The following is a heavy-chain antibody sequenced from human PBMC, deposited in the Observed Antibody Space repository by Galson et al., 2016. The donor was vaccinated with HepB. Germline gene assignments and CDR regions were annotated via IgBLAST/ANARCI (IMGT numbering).Heavy chain of an antibody. D-gene: IGHD3-16*02. CDR3: ARGMGVVLRVIADLFDY. CDR1: GFTVSNNF. J-gene: IGHJ4*02. Sequence: SLRLSCAASGFTVSNNFMRWVRQAPGKGLEWVANIKQDGSEKYYVDSVKGRFTISRDNAKNSLYLQMNSLRAEDTAVYYCARGMGVVLRVIADLFDYWGQGTLVTVSS. V-gene: IGHV3-7*03. CDR2: IKQDGSEK.